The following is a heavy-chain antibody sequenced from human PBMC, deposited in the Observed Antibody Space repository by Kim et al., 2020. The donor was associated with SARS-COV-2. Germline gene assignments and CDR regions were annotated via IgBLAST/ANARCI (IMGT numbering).Heavy chain of an antibody. CDR3: ARAPLLGLQGDKGNNWFDP. D-gene: IGHD3-16*01. Sequence: GRFTISRDNAKNSLYLQMNSLRAEDTAVYYCARAPLLGLQGDKGNNWFDPWGQGTLVTVSS. J-gene: IGHJ5*02. V-gene: IGHV3-11*06.